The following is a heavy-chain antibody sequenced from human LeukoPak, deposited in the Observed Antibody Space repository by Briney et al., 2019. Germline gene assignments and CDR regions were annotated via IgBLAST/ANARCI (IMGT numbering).Heavy chain of an antibody. CDR3: AKEASTRYSSSPMDV. V-gene: IGHV3-15*01. CDR1: GFTFSNAW. D-gene: IGHD6-13*01. J-gene: IGHJ6*03. Sequence: GGSLRLSCAASGFTFSNAWMSWVRQAPGKGLEWVGRIKSKTDGGTTDYAAPVKGRFTISRDDSKNTLYLQMNSLRAEDTAVYYCAKEASTRYSSSPMDVWGKGTTVTVSS. CDR2: IKSKTDGGTT.